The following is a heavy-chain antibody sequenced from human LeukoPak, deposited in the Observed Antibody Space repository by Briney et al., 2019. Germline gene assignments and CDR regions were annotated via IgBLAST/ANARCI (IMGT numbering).Heavy chain of an antibody. V-gene: IGHV4-34*01. D-gene: IGHD3-3*01. CDR1: GGSFSGYY. J-gene: IGHJ4*02. Sequence: SETLSLTCAVYGGSFSGYYWSWIRQPPGKGLEWIGEINHSGSTNYNPSLKSRVTISVDTSKNQFSLKLSSVTAADTAVYYCARLPDPFWSGYYDSDYWGQGTLVTVSS. CDR3: ARLPDPFWSGYYDSDY. CDR2: INHSGST.